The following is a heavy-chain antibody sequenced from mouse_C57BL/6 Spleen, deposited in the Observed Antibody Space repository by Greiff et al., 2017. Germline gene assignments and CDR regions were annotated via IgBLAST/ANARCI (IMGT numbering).Heavy chain of an antibody. D-gene: IGHD2-12*01. CDR2: IDPEDGDT. J-gene: IGHJ2*01. Sequence: VHVKQSGAELVKPGASVKLSCKASGFNITDYYMHWVKQRPEQGLEWIGRIDPEDGDTKYAPKLQGKATITADKSSNTAYLQLSSLTSEDTAVSYCTFTIVTTLDYWGQGTTLTVSS. V-gene: IGHV14-2*01. CDR3: TFTIVTTLDY. CDR1: GFNITDYY.